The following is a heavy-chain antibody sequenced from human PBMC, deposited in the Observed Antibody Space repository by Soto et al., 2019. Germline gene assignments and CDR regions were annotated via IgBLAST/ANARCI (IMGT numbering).Heavy chain of an antibody. J-gene: IGHJ6*02. CDR1: GGTFSSYA. CDR3: ARRSVTDIVVVPAAMFYYYYGMDV. D-gene: IGHD2-2*01. V-gene: IGHV1-69*01. Sequence: QVQLVQSGAEVTKPGSSVTVSCKASGGTFSSYAISWVRQAPGQGLEWMGGIIPIFGTANYAQKFQGRVTITADESTSTADMELSSLRSEDTAVYYCARRSVTDIVVVPAAMFYYYYGMDVWGQGTTVTVSS. CDR2: IIPIFGTA.